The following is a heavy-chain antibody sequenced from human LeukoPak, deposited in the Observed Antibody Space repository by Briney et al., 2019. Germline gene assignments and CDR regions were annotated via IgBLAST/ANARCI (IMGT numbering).Heavy chain of an antibody. D-gene: IGHD3-22*01. J-gene: IGHJ6*02. CDR3: AGLVVPYYYYYYGMDV. V-gene: IGHV3-30-3*01. CDR1: GFTFSSYA. CDR2: ISYDGSNK. Sequence: PGRSLRLSCAASGFTFSSYAMHWVRQAPGKGLEWVAVISYDGSNKYCADSVKGRFTISRDNSKNTLYLQMNSLRAEDTAVYYCAGLVVPYYYYYYGMDVWGQGTTVTVSS.